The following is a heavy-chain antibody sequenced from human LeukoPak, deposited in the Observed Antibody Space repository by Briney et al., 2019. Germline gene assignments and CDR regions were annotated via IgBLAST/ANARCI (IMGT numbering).Heavy chain of an antibody. CDR2: INPNSGGT. J-gene: IGHJ4*02. D-gene: IGHD3-10*01. V-gene: IGHV1-2*02. CDR1: GYTFTGYY. CDR3: ARGHTRISMIRGSRSSYYFDY. Sequence: ASVKVSCKASGYTFTGYYMHWVRQAPGQGLEWMGWINPNSGGTNYAQKFQGRVTMTRDTSISTAYMELSRLRSDDTAVYYCARGHTRISMIRGSRSSYYFDYWGQGTLVTVSS.